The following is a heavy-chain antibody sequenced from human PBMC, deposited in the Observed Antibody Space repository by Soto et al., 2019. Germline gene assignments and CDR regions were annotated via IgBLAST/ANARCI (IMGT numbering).Heavy chain of an antibody. Sequence: ASVKVSCKASGYTFTSYDINWVRQATGQGLEWMGWMNPNSGNTGYAQKFQGRVTMTRNTSISTAYMELSSLRSEDTAVYYCARGDMWAGNPYYYYYGMDVWGQGTTVTVSS. J-gene: IGHJ6*02. CDR3: ARGDMWAGNPYYYYYGMDV. D-gene: IGHD6-19*01. V-gene: IGHV1-8*01. CDR2: MNPNSGNT. CDR1: GYTFTSYD.